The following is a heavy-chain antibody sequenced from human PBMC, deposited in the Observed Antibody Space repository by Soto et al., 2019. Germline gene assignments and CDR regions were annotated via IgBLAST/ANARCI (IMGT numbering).Heavy chain of an antibody. CDR1: GDSVSSNSAA. D-gene: IGHD2-15*01. CDR2: TYYRSDWYN. Sequence: SQTLSLTCAISGDSVSSNSAAWNWIRQSPSRGLEWLGRTYYRSDWYNDYSVSVKDRLTINPDTSKNQFSLQMNSVTPEDTAVYYCARADCSGGTCYSDGYFDYWGQGTPVTVSS. CDR3: ARADCSGGTCYSDGYFDY. J-gene: IGHJ4*02. V-gene: IGHV6-1*01.